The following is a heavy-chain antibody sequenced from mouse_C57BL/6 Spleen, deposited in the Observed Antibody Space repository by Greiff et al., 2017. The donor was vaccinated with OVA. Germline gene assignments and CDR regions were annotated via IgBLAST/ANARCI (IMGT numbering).Heavy chain of an antibody. Sequence: EVKLMESGPGLVKPSQSLSLTCSVTGYSITSGYYWNWIRQFPGNKLEWMGYISYDGSNNYNPSLKNRISITRDTSKNQFFLKLNSVTTEDTATYYCARADGYYWYFDVWGTGTTVTVSS. V-gene: IGHV3-6*01. D-gene: IGHD2-3*01. J-gene: IGHJ1*03. CDR1: GYSITSGYY. CDR2: ISYDGSN. CDR3: ARADGYYWYFDV.